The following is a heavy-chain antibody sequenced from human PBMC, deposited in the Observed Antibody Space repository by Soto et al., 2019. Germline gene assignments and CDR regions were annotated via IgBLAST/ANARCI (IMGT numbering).Heavy chain of an antibody. V-gene: IGHV4-34*01. CDR3: AREAWLSWFDP. CDR2: INHSGST. D-gene: IGHD3-10*01. CDR1: GGSFSGYY. J-gene: IGHJ5*02. Sequence: QVQLQQWGAGLLKPSETLSLTCAVYGGSFSGYYWSWIRQPPGKGLEWIGEINHSGSTNYNPSLKSRVTXSAXTSKNQFSLKLSSVTAADTAVYYCAREAWLSWFDPWGQGTLVTVSS.